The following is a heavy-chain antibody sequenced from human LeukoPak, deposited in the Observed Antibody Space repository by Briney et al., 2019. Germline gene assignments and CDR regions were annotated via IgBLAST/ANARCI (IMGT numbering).Heavy chain of an antibody. V-gene: IGHV1-69*13. CDR1: GGTFSSYA. Sequence: ASVKVSCKASGGTFSSYAISWVRQAPGQGLEWMGGIIPIFGTANYAQKFQGRVTITADESTSTAYMERSSLRSEDTAVYYCARGARYYYDSPLEYYFDYWGQGTLVTVSS. J-gene: IGHJ4*02. D-gene: IGHD3-22*01. CDR3: ARGARYYYDSPLEYYFDY. CDR2: IIPIFGTA.